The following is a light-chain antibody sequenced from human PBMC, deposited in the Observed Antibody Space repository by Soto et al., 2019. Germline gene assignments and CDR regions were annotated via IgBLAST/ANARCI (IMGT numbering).Light chain of an antibody. CDR3: QQYNTYSRT. V-gene: IGKV1-5*03. Sequence: DIQMTQSPSTLSASVGDRVTITCRASQSISVSLAWYQQKPGKAPNLLIYKASSLESGVPSRFSGSGSGTEFTLTITSLQPDYFATYYCQQYNTYSRTFGQGTKLEIK. J-gene: IGKJ2*01. CDR2: KAS. CDR1: QSISVS.